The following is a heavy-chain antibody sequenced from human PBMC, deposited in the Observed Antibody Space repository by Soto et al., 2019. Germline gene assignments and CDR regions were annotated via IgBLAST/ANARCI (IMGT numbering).Heavy chain of an antibody. D-gene: IGHD4-17*01. J-gene: IGHJ4*02. Sequence: SVKVSCKASGGTFSSYTISWVLQAPGQGLEWMGGISPLFGTANYAQKFQGRVTITADESTSTAYMQLSSLRSEDTAVYYCVREGYGDYGKPFDYWGQGTLVTVSS. CDR3: VREGYGDYGKPFDY. CDR1: GGTFSSYT. V-gene: IGHV1-69*13. CDR2: ISPLFGTA.